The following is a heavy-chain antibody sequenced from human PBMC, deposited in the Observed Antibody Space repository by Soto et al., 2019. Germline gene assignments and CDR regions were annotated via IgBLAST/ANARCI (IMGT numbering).Heavy chain of an antibody. D-gene: IGHD6-13*01. CDR3: ARDLAAADY. Sequence: SETLSLTCTVSGGSISSYYWSWIRQPPGKGLEWIGYIYYSGSTNYNPSLKSRVTISVDTSKNQFSLKLSSVTAADTAVYYCARDLAAADYWGQGTLVTVSS. V-gene: IGHV4-59*01. J-gene: IGHJ4*02. CDR1: GGSISSYY. CDR2: IYYSGST.